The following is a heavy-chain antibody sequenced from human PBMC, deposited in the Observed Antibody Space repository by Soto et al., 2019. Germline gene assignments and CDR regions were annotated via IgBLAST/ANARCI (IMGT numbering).Heavy chain of an antibody. D-gene: IGHD2-8*01. CDR2: IDPTDSRT. Sequence: PGESLKISCEASGYMFPIYHISWVRQMPGKGLEWVGKIDPTDSRTMYRPSSRARITISVDKSINTAYLEWGRLKASDTAMYYCARHESNGDFDFWGQGTPVTVS. CDR1: GYMFPIYH. J-gene: IGHJ4*02. V-gene: IGHV5-10-1*01. CDR3: ARHESNGDFDF.